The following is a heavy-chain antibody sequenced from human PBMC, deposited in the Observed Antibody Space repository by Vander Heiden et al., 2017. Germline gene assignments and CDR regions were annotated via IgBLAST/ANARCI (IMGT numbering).Heavy chain of an antibody. CDR2: TYYRSKWYR. CDR1: GDSASSNGAA. J-gene: IGHJ3*02. Sequence: QVQLQQSGPGLVKPSQTPSPTCAISGDSASSNGAAWNWIRQSPSRGLEWLVRTYYRSKWYRDYAISVKSRITINPDTSKNQFSLELNSVTPDDTAVYYCARDPPEALSALDIWGQGTTVTVSS. CDR3: ARDPPEALSALDI. V-gene: IGHV6-1*01. D-gene: IGHD6-6*01.